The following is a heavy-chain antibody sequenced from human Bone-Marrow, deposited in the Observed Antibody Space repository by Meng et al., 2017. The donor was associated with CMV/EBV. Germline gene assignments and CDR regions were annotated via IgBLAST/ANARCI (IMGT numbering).Heavy chain of an antibody. CDR2: ISGSGGST. V-gene: IGHV3-23*01. D-gene: IGHD2-2*01. CDR1: GFTFSSYA. J-gene: IGHJ3*02. Sequence: GESLKISCAASGFTFSSYAMSWVRQAPGKGLEWVSAISGSGGSTYYADSVKGRFTISRDNSKNTLYLQMNSLRAEDTAVYYCARAYTYCSSTSCYFYAFDIWGQGTMVTVSS. CDR3: ARAYTYCSSTSCYFYAFDI.